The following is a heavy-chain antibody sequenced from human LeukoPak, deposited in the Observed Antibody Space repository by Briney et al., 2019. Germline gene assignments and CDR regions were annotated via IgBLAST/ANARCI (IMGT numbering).Heavy chain of an antibody. CDR3: ARAPATAFDY. D-gene: IGHD4-17*01. CDR2: IYHSGST. J-gene: IGHJ4*02. Sequence: PSETLSLTCTVSGYSISSGYYWGWIRQPPGNGLEWVGSIYHSGSTYYNPSLKSRVTIPVDTSKNQFSLKLSSVTAADTAVYYCARAPATAFDYWGQGTLVTASS. V-gene: IGHV4-38-2*02. CDR1: GYSISSGYY.